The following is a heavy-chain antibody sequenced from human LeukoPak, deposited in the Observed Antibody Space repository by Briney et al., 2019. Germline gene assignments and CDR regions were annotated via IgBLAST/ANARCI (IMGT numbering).Heavy chain of an antibody. J-gene: IGHJ5*02. D-gene: IGHD2-2*01. V-gene: IGHV4-4*07. CDR1: GGSISSYY. Sequence: SETLSLTCTVSGGSISSYYWSWIRQPAGKGLEWIGRIYTSGSTNYNPSLKSRVTMSVDTSKSQFSLKLSSVTAADTAVYYCARDQGSCSSTSCYNWFDPWGQGTLVTVSS. CDR2: IYTSGST. CDR3: ARDQGSCSSTSCYNWFDP.